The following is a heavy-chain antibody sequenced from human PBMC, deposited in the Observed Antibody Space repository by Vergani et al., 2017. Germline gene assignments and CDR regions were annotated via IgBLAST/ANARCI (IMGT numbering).Heavy chain of an antibody. CDR3: AXEEGPFGGGIVVVDAFDI. CDR1: GGTFSSYA. V-gene: IGHV1-69*01. CDR2: IIPIFGTA. Sequence: QVQLVQSGAEVKKPGSSVKVSCKASGGTFSSYAISWVRQAPGQGLEWMGGIIPIFGTANYAQKFQGRVTITADESTSTAYMELSSLRSEDTAVYYCAXEEGPFGGGIVVVDAFDIWGQGTMVTVSS. J-gene: IGHJ3*02. D-gene: IGHD3-22*01.